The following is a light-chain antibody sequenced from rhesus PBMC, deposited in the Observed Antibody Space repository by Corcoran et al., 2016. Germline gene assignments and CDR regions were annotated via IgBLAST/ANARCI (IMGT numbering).Light chain of an antibody. CDR3: QQHNTYPPT. V-gene: IGKV1-33*02. J-gene: IGKJ1*01. CDR1: QDISKY. Sequence: DIQMTQSPSSLSASVGDTVTITCQASQDISKYLAWYQQKPGKAPKLLIYGPSTLQSWDPSRFSGGGSGTEFTLTISSLQPEEFATYYCQQHNTYPPTFGQGTKVEIK. CDR2: GPS.